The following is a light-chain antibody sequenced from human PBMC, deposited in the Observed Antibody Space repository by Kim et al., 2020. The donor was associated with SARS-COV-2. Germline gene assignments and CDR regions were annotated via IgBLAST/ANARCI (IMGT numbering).Light chain of an antibody. CDR3: QQYDSSPLT. V-gene: IGKV3-20*01. CDR2: DAS. Sequence: EIVLTQSPGTLSLSPGERATLSCRASQNLRSTYLAWYQQKPGQAPRLLIFDASNRATGIPDRFSGSGSGTDFTLTISRLEPEDFAVYCCQQYDSSPLTFGGGTKVDIK. J-gene: IGKJ4*01. CDR1: QNLRSTY.